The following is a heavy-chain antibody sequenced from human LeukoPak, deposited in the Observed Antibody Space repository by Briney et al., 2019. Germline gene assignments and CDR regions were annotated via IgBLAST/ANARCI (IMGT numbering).Heavy chain of an antibody. CDR3: AREGQWLLKAFDY. Sequence: GGSLRLSCAASGFTFSSYSMNWVRQAPGKGLEWVSSISSSSSYIYYADSVKGRFTISRDNAKNSLYLQMSSLRAEDTAVYYCAREGQWLLKAFDYWGQGTLVTVSS. D-gene: IGHD6-19*01. J-gene: IGHJ4*02. CDR2: ISSSSSYI. CDR1: GFTFSSYS. V-gene: IGHV3-21*01.